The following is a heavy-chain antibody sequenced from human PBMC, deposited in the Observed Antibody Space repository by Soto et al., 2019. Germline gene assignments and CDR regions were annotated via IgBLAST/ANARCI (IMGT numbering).Heavy chain of an antibody. CDR3: ARIGGHLISPFDD. CDR1: GASISSGAYY. D-gene: IGHD3-16*01. V-gene: IGHV4-31*03. J-gene: IGHJ4*02. Sequence: QVQLQESGPGLVKPSQTLSLTCTVSGASISSGAYYWSWIRQHPGKDLEWIAYIYSSGPTYSNPSLKSRFTMSVDTSKHKFSLNLSSVTAAATSVYYCARIGGHLISPFDDLAQGTLVTAAS. CDR2: IYSSGPT.